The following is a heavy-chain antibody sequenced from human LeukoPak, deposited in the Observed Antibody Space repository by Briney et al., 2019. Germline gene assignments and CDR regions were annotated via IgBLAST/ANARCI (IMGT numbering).Heavy chain of an antibody. V-gene: IGHV4-39*01. CDR2: IYYGGST. CDR3: ARQCSSTSRYSY. D-gene: IGHD2-2*01. CDR1: GGSISSSTYY. J-gene: IGHJ4*02. Sequence: SETLSLTCTVSGGSISSSTYYWGWIRQPPGKGLEWIGNIYYGGSTFYNPSLKSRVTISLDTSKNQFSLKLSSVTAADTAVYFCARQCSSTSRYSYWGQGTLVTVSS.